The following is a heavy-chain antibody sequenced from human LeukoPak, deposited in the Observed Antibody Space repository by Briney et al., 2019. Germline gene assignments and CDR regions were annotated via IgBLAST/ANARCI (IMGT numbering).Heavy chain of an antibody. V-gene: IGHV1-46*01. CDR2: INPSGGST. CDR1: GYTFTSYY. D-gene: IGHD1-26*01. Sequence: GSVKVSCKASGYTFTSYYMHWVRQAPGQGLEWMGIINPSGGSTNYAQKFQGRVTITADKSTSTAYMELSSLRSEDTAVYYCAREPNSGSYYGWFDPWGQGTLVTVSS. CDR3: AREPNSGSYYGWFDP. J-gene: IGHJ5*02.